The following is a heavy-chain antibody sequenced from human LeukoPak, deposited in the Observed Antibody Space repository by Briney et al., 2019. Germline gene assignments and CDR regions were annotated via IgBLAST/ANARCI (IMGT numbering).Heavy chain of an antibody. V-gene: IGHV1-2*02. CDR2: INPNSGGT. J-gene: IGHJ4*02. CDR3: ARAQGFWYYFDY. D-gene: IGHD3-3*01. Sequence: ASVKVSCKASGYTFTGYYMHWVRQAPGQGLEWMGWINPNSGGTNYAQKFQGRVTMTRDTSISTAYMELSRLRSDDTAVYYCARAQGFWYYFDYWGQGTLVTVSS. CDR1: GYTFTGYY.